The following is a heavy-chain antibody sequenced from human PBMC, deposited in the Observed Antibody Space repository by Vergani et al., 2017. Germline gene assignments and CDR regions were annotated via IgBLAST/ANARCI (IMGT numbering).Heavy chain of an antibody. V-gene: IGHV3-33*01. J-gene: IGHJ5*02. CDR1: GFTFSSYG. CDR2: IWYDGSNK. CDR3: ARCGCLAAACLLWCDWFDP. Sequence: QVQLVESGGGVVQPGRSLRLSCAASGFTFSSYGMHWVRQAPGKGLEWVAVIWYDGSNKYYADSVKGRFTISRDNSKNTLYLQMNSLRAEDTAVYYCARCGCLAAACLLWCDWFDPWGQGTVVTVSS. D-gene: IGHD6-13*01.